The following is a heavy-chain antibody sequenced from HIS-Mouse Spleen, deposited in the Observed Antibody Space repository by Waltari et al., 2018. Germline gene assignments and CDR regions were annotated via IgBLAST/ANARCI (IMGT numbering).Heavy chain of an antibody. CDR3: ARVYYDFWSGYYY. J-gene: IGHJ4*02. D-gene: IGHD3-3*01. CDR1: GYTFTSYD. Sequence: QVQLVQSGAEVKKPGASVKVSCKASGYTFTSYDINWVRQATGQGLEWVGWMNPTSGNTGYAQKFQGRVPMTRTTSISTAYMELSSLRSEDTAVYYCARVYYDFWSGYYYWGQGTLVTVSS. V-gene: IGHV1-8*01. CDR2: MNPTSGNT.